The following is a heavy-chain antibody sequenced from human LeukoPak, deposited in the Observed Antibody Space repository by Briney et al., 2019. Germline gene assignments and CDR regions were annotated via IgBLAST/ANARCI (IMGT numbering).Heavy chain of an antibody. J-gene: IGHJ5*02. Sequence: ASVKVSCKASGDTFSSYYMHWVRQAPGQGLEWMGIINPSGGSTTYAQKFQGRVTMTRDTSTSTVYMELSSLRSEDTAVYYCARGSMTTVVTENWFDPWGQGTLVTVSS. V-gene: IGHV1-46*01. D-gene: IGHD4-23*01. CDR3: ARGSMTTVVTENWFDP. CDR2: INPSGGST. CDR1: GDTFSSYY.